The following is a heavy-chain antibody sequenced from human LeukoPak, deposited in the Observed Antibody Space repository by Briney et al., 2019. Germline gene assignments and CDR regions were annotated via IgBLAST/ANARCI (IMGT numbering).Heavy chain of an antibody. J-gene: IGHJ6*02. Sequence: GASVRVSCMASGYTFTSYGISWGRQAPGERLEWMGRISAYNGITNYAQKLQGRVTMTTDTSTSTAYMELRSLRSDDTAVYYCAREDLSQHYDIFTGYYEGYYYYGMDVWGQGTTVTVSS. D-gene: IGHD3-9*01. CDR3: AREDLSQHYDIFTGYYEGYYYYGMDV. CDR2: ISAYNGIT. CDR1: GYTFTSYG. V-gene: IGHV1-18*01.